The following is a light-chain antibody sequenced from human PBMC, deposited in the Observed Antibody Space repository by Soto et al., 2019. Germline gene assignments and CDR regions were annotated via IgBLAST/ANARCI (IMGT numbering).Light chain of an antibody. CDR1: SSDVGGYNY. CDR3: SSYTSSRAYV. V-gene: IGLV2-14*01. J-gene: IGLJ1*01. Sequence: QSGLTQPASVSGSPGQSITISCTGTSSDVGGYNYVSWYQQQSGKAPKLMIHEVSNRPSGVSNRFSGSKSGNTASLTISGLQAEDEADYYCSSYTSSRAYVFGIGTKLTVL. CDR2: EVS.